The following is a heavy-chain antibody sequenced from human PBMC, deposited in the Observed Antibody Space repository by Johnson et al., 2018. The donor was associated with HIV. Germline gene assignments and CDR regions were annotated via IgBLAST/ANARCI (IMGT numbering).Heavy chain of an antibody. CDR1: GFTFSSHG. CDR3: AREGYDSSGYSDAFDI. V-gene: IGHV3-33*01. J-gene: IGHJ3*02. Sequence: QVQLVESGGGVVQPGRSLRLSCAASGFTFSSHGMHWVRQAPGKGLEWVAVIWYDGSTKYYADSVKGRFTISRDNSKNTLYLQMHSLKVEDTAVYYCAREGYDSSGYSDAFDIWGQGTMVTVSS. D-gene: IGHD3-22*01. CDR2: IWYDGSTK.